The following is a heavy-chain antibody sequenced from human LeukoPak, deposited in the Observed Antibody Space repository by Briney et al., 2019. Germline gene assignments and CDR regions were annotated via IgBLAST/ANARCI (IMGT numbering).Heavy chain of an antibody. D-gene: IGHD5-24*01. Sequence: PGGSLRLSCAAPGFTISLNYMGWVRQAPGKGLDWVATIYTGDSRDYLESVRGRFTISTDKSKSILYLQMNSLRVEDTAVYFCARGLPGGTARQLDVFDYWGQGTLVTVSS. V-gene: IGHV3-53*01. CDR3: ARGLPGGTARQLDVFDY. CDR2: IYTGDSR. CDR1: GFTISLNY. J-gene: IGHJ4*02.